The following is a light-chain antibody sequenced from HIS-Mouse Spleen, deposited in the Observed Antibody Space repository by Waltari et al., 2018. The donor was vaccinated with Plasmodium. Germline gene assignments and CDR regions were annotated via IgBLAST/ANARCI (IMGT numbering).Light chain of an antibody. CDR1: ALPQKY. J-gene: IGLJ3*02. CDR3: YSTDSSGNHRV. Sequence: SYELTQPPSVSVSPGQTARITCSGDALPQKYAYWYQQKSGQAPVLVIYAESKRSSGTPERFSGSSSGTMATLTIRGAQVEDEADYYCYSTDSSGNHRVFGGGTKLTVL. CDR2: AES. V-gene: IGLV3-10*01.